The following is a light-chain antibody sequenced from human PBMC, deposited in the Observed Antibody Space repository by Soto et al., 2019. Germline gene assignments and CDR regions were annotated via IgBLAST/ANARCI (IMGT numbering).Light chain of an antibody. J-gene: IGLJ1*01. Sequence: QSVLTQPPSASGTPGQRVTISCSGSSSNIGSNYVYWYQQLPGTAPKLLIYSNNQRPSGVPDRFSGSKSGISASLAISGLRSEDEADYYCAAWDDSLGGVFGTGTKLTVL. V-gene: IGLV1-47*02. CDR3: AAWDDSLGGV. CDR2: SNN. CDR1: SSNIGSNY.